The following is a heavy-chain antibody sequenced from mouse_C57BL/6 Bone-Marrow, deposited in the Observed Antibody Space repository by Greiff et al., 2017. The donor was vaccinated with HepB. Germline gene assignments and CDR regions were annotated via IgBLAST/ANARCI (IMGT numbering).Heavy chain of an antibody. CDR3: ARDPYYYGSSPQYFDV. CDR1: GFTFSDYG. D-gene: IGHD1-1*01. CDR2: ISSGSSTI. J-gene: IGHJ1*03. V-gene: IGHV5-17*01. Sequence: EVKLEESGGGLVKPGGSLKLSCAASGFTFSDYGMHWVRQAPEKGLEWVAYISSGSSTIYYADTVKGRFTISRDNAKNTLFLQMTSLRSEDTAMYYCARDPYYYGSSPQYFDVWGTGTTVTVSS.